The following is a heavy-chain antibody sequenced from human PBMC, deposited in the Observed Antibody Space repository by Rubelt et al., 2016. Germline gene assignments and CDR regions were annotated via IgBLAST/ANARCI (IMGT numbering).Heavy chain of an antibody. V-gene: IGHV3-13*01. CDR2: IGTAGDT. Sequence: EVQLVESGGGLVQPGGSLRLSCAASGFTFSSYDMHWVRQATGKGLEWVSAIGTAGDTLFTGYGKGRFTISREKAKNFLYLQMNSLRAGDSAVYYCARDIRGGFDYWGQGTLVTVSS. CDR1: GFTFSSYD. J-gene: IGHJ4*02. D-gene: IGHD1-14*01. CDR3: ARDIRGGFDY.